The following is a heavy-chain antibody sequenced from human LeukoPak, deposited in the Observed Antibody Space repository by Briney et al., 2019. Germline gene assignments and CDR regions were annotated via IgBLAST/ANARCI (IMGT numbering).Heavy chain of an antibody. D-gene: IGHD6-25*01. CDR3: ARDLQFRLPDSYNWFDP. J-gene: IGHJ5*02. V-gene: IGHV4-39*07. CDR1: GGSISSSSYY. CDR2: IYYSGST. Sequence: SETLSLTCTVSGGSISSSSYYWGWIRQPPGKGLEWIGSIYYSGSTYYNPSLKSRVTISVDTSKNQFSLKLSSVTAADTAVYYCARDLQFRLPDSYNWFDPWGQGTLVTVSS.